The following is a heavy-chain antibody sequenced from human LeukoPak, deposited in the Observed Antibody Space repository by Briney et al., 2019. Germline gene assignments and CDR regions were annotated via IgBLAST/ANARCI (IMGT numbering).Heavy chain of an antibody. D-gene: IGHD3-10*01. CDR2: MGYDGSNK. CDR3: AKGRGEYYGSGSSYVDY. V-gene: IGHV3-30*02. J-gene: IGHJ4*02. Sequence: PGGSLRLSCAASGFSFRNYGMHWVRQAPGKGLEWVAFMGYDGSNKYYADSVKGRFTISRDNSKNTLYLQMNSLRAEDTAVYYCAKGRGEYYGSGSSYVDYWGQGTLVTVSS. CDR1: GFSFRNYG.